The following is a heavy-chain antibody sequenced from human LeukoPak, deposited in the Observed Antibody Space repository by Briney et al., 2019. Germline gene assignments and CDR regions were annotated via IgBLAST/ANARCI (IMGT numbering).Heavy chain of an antibody. CDR3: ARDVFGDHGDY. CDR1: GGSFSGYY. CDR2: INHSGST. D-gene: IGHD4-17*01. Sequence: PSETLSLTCAVYGGSFSGYYWSWIRQPPGKGVEWIGEINHSGSTNYNPSLKSRVTISVDTSKNQFSLKLSSVTAADTAVYYCARDVFGDHGDYWGQGTLVTVSS. J-gene: IGHJ4*02. V-gene: IGHV4-34*01.